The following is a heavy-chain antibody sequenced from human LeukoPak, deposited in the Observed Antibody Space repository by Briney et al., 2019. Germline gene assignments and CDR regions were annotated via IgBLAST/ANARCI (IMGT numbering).Heavy chain of an antibody. CDR3: AKDSLIAAAGTGGDY. CDR2: ISGSGGST. Sequence: GGSLRLSCAASGFTFSSYAMSWVRQAPGKGLEWVSAISGSGGSTYYADSVKGRFTISRDNSKSTLYLQMNSLRAEDTAVYYCAKDSLIAAAGTGGDYWGQGTLVTVSS. V-gene: IGHV3-23*01. D-gene: IGHD6-13*01. CDR1: GFTFSSYA. J-gene: IGHJ4*02.